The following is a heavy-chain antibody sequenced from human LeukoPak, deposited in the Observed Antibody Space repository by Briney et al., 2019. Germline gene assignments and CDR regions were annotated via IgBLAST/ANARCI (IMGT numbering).Heavy chain of an antibody. CDR1: GYTFTSYG. D-gene: IGHD6-13*01. CDR3: ARGSLRIAAAGSDY. V-gene: IGHV1-18*01. J-gene: IGHJ4*02. CDR2: ISAYNGDT. Sequence: ASVKVSCKASGYTFTSYGISWVRQAPGQGLEWMGWISAYNGDTNYARKLQGRVTMTTDTSTSTAYMELSSLRSEDTAVYYCARGSLRIAAAGSDYWGQGTLVTVSS.